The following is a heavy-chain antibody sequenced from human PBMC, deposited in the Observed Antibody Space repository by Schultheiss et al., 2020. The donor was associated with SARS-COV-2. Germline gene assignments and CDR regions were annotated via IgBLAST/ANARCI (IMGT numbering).Heavy chain of an antibody. CDR1: GFTFSRSV. V-gene: IGHV3-66*02. J-gene: IGHJ6*02. Sequence: GGSLRLSCAASGFTFSRSVMSWVRQAPGKGLEWVSVIYSGGSTYYADSVKGRFTISRDNSKNTLYLQMNSLRAEDTAVYYCAKAAETYYYYYGMDVWGQGTTVTVSS. CDR3: AKAAETYYYYYGMDV. CDR2: IYSGGST.